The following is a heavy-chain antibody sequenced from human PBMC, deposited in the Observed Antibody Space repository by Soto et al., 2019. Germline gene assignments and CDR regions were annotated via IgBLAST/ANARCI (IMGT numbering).Heavy chain of an antibody. CDR1: GGSFSGYY. J-gene: IGHJ3*02. CDR3: AREFFLHSYGEGSDAFDI. Sequence: PSETLSLTCAVYGGSFSGYYWSWIRQPPGKGLEWIGEINHSGSTNYNPSLKSRVTISVDTSKNQFSLKLSSVTAADTAVYYCAREFFLHSYGEGSDAFDIWGQGTMVTVSS. D-gene: IGHD5-18*01. CDR2: INHSGST. V-gene: IGHV4-34*01.